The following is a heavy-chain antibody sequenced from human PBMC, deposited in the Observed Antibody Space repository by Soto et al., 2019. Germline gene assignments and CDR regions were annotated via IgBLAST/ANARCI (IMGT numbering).Heavy chain of an antibody. CDR3: AKDVSSGGRYFDS. V-gene: IGHV3-30*18. CDR1: GFTFSSYG. Sequence: WGSLRLSCAASGFTFSSYGMHWVRQAPGKGLEWVAFILYDGKNYYYGDSVKGRFTISRDNYKNTLYLQMNSLRPDDTALYYGAKDVSSGGRYFDSWGQGIPVTVSS. CDR2: ILYDGKNY. D-gene: IGHD3-10*01. J-gene: IGHJ4*02.